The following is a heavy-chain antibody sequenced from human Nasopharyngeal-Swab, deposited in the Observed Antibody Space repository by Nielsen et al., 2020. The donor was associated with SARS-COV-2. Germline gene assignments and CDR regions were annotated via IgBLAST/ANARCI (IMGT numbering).Heavy chain of an antibody. D-gene: IGHD2-2*03. Sequence: SETLSLTCTISSDSIDTYYWSWIRQPPGKGLEWIGYFAYIETSNYNPSLKSRVTILKDTSKRQFSLKLSSVTAADTAVYFCARSRWINGYFDFWGQGALVIVSS. J-gene: IGHJ4*02. CDR2: FAYIETS. CDR1: SDSIDTYY. V-gene: IGHV4-59*01. CDR3: ARSRWINGYFDF.